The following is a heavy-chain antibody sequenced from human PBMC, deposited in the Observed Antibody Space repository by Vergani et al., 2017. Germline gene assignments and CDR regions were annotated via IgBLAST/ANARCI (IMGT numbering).Heavy chain of an antibody. J-gene: IGHJ2*01. CDR2: IYYSGST. V-gene: IGHV4-59*01. CDR3: ARDGSIFGVVTAPGLDDWYFDL. D-gene: IGHD3-3*01. Sequence: QVQLQESGPGLVKPSETLSLTCTVSGGSISSYYWSWIRQPPGKGLEWIGYIYYSGSTNYNPSLKSRVTISVDPSKNQFSLKLSSVTAADTAVYYCARDGSIFGVVTAPGLDDWYFDLWGRGTLVTVSS. CDR1: GGSISSYY.